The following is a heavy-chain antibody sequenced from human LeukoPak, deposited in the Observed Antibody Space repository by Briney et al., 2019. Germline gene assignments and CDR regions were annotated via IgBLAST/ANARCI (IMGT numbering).Heavy chain of an antibody. Sequence: PSETLSLTCTVSGGSVSSYYWSWIRQPAGKGLEWIGRMYTSGSTNYNPSLKSRATMSVDTSKNQFSLKLSSVTAADTAVYYCARDFHYYESTGYDPFDIWGQGTVVTVSS. D-gene: IGHD3-22*01. CDR3: ARDFHYYESTGYDPFDI. J-gene: IGHJ3*02. CDR1: GGSVSSYY. CDR2: MYTSGST. V-gene: IGHV4-4*07.